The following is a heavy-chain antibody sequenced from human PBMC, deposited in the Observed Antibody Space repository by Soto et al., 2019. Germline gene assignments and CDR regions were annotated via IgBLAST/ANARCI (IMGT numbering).Heavy chain of an antibody. V-gene: IGHV4-39*07. CDR1: GDSISSSNYY. Sequence: PSETLSLTCTVSGDSISSSNYYWGWIRQPPGKGLEWIGSMYNGGSTYYNPSLKSRVTISVDTSKNQFSLKLSSVTAADTAVYYCARTLFGWGIWFDPWGQGTLVTVSS. CDR2: MYNGGST. J-gene: IGHJ5*02. D-gene: IGHD3-10*02. CDR3: ARTLFGWGIWFDP.